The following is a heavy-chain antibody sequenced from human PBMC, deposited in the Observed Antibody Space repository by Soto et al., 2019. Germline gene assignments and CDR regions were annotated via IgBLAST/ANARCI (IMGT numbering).Heavy chain of an antibody. CDR1: GFTVSSNY. J-gene: IGHJ5*02. D-gene: IGHD7-27*01. CDR3: ARVGWGSEWWFDP. CDR2: IYSGGST. V-gene: IGHV3-66*01. Sequence: GGSLRLSCAASGFTVSSNYMSWVRQAPGKGLEWVSVIYSGGSTYYADSVKGRFTISRDNSKNTLYLQMNSLRAEDTAVYYCARVGWGSEWWFDPWGQGTLVTVSS.